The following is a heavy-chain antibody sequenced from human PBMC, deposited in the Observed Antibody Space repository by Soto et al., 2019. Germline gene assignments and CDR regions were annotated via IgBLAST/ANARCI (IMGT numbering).Heavy chain of an antibody. V-gene: IGHV4-59*08. CDR2: INYSGST. D-gene: IGHD5-18*01. CDR3: ARRYGSCFAY. J-gene: IGHJ4*02. Sequence: QVQLQESGPGLVKPSETLALTCTFSGGSISSYYLSWIRQPPGKGLEWIGYINYSGSTNYKPSLKSRVTISVDTSKTQFSLKLSSVTAADTAVYYCARRYGSCFAYWGQGTLVTVSS. CDR1: GGSISSYY.